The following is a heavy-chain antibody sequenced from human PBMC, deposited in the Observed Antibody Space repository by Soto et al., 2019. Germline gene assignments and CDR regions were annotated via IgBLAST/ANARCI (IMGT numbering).Heavy chain of an antibody. V-gene: IGHV1-69*01. CDR2: IIPIFGTA. Sequence: SVNGAXKGAGGGLSSYAVGWGRQAPGQGLEWMGGIIPIFGTANYAQKFQGRVTITADESTSTAYMELSSLRSEDTAVHYCAHGYSSSWPARTWFRWYYGMDVWGQGTTVTVSS. D-gene: IGHD6-13*01. CDR1: GGGLSSYA. CDR3: AHGYSSSWPARTWFRWYYGMDV. J-gene: IGHJ6*02.